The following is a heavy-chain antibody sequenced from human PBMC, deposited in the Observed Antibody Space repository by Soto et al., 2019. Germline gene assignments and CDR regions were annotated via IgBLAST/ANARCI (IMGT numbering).Heavy chain of an antibody. Sequence: PGGSLRLSCAASGFTFSTYAMTWVRQAPGKGLEWVSAISASGVSTYYADSVKGRFTISRDNSKNTLYLQMSTLRAEDTAVYYCAKQNGIYDAVDIWGQGSLVTGSS. V-gene: IGHV3-23*01. D-gene: IGHD1-26*01. CDR2: ISASGVST. CDR1: GFTFSTYA. J-gene: IGHJ3*02. CDR3: AKQNGIYDAVDI.